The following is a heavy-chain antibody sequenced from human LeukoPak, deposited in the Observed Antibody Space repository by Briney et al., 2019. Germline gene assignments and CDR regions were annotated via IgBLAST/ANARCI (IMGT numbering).Heavy chain of an antibody. J-gene: IGHJ6*02. V-gene: IGHV4-59*01. D-gene: IGHD3-10*01. Sequence: PSETLSLTCTVSGGSISPYYWTWIRLPPGKGLEWMGYVYYTGTTAYNPSLHSRLAISVDTSKNQISLNLGFVTAADTAVYYCARTSRHYFGSGTKLTPWPADMDVWGQGTTVTVSS. CDR2: VYYTGTT. CDR1: GGSISPYY. CDR3: ARTSRHYFGSGTKLTPWPADMDV.